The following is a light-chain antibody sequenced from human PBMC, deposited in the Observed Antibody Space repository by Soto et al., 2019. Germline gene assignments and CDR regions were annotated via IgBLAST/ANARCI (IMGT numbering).Light chain of an antibody. CDR3: HQYRPSPAIS. Sequence: VLTHSPCTVSLSQGERATLSCRASRSVSSNYLGWYQQKPGQAPRLLIYAVSTRATGIPDRFSGSGSGTDFTLTISRLEPEDSALYFCHQYRPSPAISFGQGTRLEIK. J-gene: IGKJ5*01. CDR2: AVS. CDR1: RSVSSNY. V-gene: IGKV3-20*01.